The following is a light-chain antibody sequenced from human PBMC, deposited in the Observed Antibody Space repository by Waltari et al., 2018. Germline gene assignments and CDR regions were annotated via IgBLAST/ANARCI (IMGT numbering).Light chain of an antibody. J-gene: IGLJ2*01. V-gene: IGLV1-44*01. CDR1: SSNIGRNT. CDR3: ATWDDSLNGQVV. CDR2: FNN. Sequence: QSVLTQPPSASGTPGQGVTISCSGSSSNIGRNTVSWYQQLPGTAPKLVVYFNNQRPSDAAERFSGSKSDTSASLAIGGLQSEDEADYYCATWDDSLNGQVVFGGGTKLTVL.